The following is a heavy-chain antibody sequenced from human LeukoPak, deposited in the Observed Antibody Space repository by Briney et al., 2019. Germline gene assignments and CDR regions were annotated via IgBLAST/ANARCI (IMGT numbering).Heavy chain of an antibody. CDR3: ARAAGPISDVFRYDILTDYPLVA. CDR2: INPSAVDT. D-gene: IGHD3-9*01. CDR1: GYTFTSYY. Sequence: ASVKVSCKASGYTFTSYYMDCVRQAPGQGLEWMGIINPSAVDTSYAQNFQDRLNMPRDTSTGTVYMELSKLRCEETDVYDCARAAGPISDVFRYDILTDYPLVAWGQGTLVTVSS. J-gene: IGHJ5*02. V-gene: IGHV1-46*01.